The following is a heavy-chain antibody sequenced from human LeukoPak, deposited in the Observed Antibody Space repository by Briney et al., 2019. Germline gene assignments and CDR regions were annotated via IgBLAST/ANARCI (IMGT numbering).Heavy chain of an antibody. V-gene: IGHV4-28*01. Sequence: SETLSLTCAVSGYSIISSSWWGWIRQPPGKGLEWIGYIYHSGTTYYNPSLQSRVTMSVDTSKNQFSLKLSSVTAVDAAVHYCARKENVYYYFDYWGQGTLVTVSS. CDR1: GYSIISSSW. CDR2: IYHSGTT. D-gene: IGHD3-10*01. CDR3: ARKENVYYYFDY. J-gene: IGHJ4*02.